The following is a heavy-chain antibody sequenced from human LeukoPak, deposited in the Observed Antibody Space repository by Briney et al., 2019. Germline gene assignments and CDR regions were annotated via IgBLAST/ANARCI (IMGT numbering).Heavy chain of an antibody. Sequence: GGSLRLSCAASGFTFSNYWMHWVRQAPGKGLVWVSRINSDDSSTSYADSVKGRFTISRDNAKNTLYLQMNSLKTEDTAVYYCARDLRRGGYGHSALFDYWGQGTLVTVSS. D-gene: IGHD3-22*01. V-gene: IGHV3-74*01. J-gene: IGHJ4*02. CDR2: INSDDSST. CDR1: GFTFSNYW. CDR3: ARDLRRGGYGHSALFDY.